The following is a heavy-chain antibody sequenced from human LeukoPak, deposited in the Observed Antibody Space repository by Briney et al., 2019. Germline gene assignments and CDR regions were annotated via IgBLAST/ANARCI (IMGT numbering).Heavy chain of an antibody. V-gene: IGHV4-30-4*01. CDR2: IYYSGST. CDR1: GFTFSSYA. CDR3: ARESRIIPAALGAFDI. Sequence: LRLSCAASGFTFSSYAMRWVRQPPGKGLEWIGYIYYSGSTYYNPSLKSRVTISVDTSKNQFSLKLSSVTAADTAVYYCARESRIIPAALGAFDIWGQGTMVTVSS. D-gene: IGHD2-2*01. J-gene: IGHJ3*02.